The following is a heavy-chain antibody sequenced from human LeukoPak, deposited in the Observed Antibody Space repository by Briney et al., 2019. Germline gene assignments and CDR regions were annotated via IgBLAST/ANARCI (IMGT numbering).Heavy chain of an antibody. V-gene: IGHV1-18*04. Sequence: GESLQISCKTSGYSFTNYWIAWGRRAPGQGLEWMGWISAYNGNTNYAQKLQGRVTMTTDTSTSTAYMELRSLRSDDTAVYYCARGDSDIVATIYHYWGQGTLVTVSS. D-gene: IGHD5-12*01. CDR1: GYSFTNYW. CDR2: ISAYNGNT. CDR3: ARGDSDIVATIYHY. J-gene: IGHJ4*02.